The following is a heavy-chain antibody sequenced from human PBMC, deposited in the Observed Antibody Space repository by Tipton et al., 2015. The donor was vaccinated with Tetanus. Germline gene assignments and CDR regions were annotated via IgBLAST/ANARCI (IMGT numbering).Heavy chain of an antibody. Sequence: VQLVQPGAEIKEPGDSLRISCQGSRYTFKNYWIGWVRQMPGKGLEWMAIIDPRDSETRYSPSFEGLVTISVDKSINTAYLQWSSLKASDTAMYFCARHSQAYSMAVEKHPFDLWGQGTIVTVSS. CDR2: IDPRDSET. V-gene: IGHV5-51*01. CDR1: RYTFKNYW. D-gene: IGHD6-19*01. CDR3: ARHSQAYSMAVEKHPFDL. J-gene: IGHJ3*01.